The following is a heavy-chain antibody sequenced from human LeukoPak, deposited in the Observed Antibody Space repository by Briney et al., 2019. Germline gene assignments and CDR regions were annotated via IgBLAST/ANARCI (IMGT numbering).Heavy chain of an antibody. Sequence: GRSLRLSCAASGFTFSSYGMHWVRQAPGKGLEWVAVIWYDGSNKYYADSVKGRFTISRDNSKNTLYLQMNSLRAEDTAVYYCARQISGSYPEFYYYGMDVWGQGTTVTVSS. V-gene: IGHV3-33*01. J-gene: IGHJ6*02. CDR2: IWYDGSNK. D-gene: IGHD1-26*01. CDR1: GFTFSSYG. CDR3: ARQISGSYPEFYYYGMDV.